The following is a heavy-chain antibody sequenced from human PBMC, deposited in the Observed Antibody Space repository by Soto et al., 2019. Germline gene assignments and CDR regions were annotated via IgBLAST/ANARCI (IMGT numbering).Heavy chain of an antibody. Sequence: GGSLRLSCAASGFTFSSYAMSWVRQAPGKGLEWVSAISGSGGSTYYADSVKGRFTISRDNSKNTLYLQMNSLRAEDTAVYYCAKGGNRQWLDGYYFDYWGQGTLVTVSS. V-gene: IGHV3-23*01. CDR3: AKGGNRQWLDGYYFDY. D-gene: IGHD6-19*01. CDR2: ISGSGGST. J-gene: IGHJ4*02. CDR1: GFTFSSYA.